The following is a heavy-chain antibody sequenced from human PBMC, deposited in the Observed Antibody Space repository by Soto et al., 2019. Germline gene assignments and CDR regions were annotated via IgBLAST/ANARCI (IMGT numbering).Heavy chain of an antibody. Sequence: GGSLRLSCAASGFTFSSYAMHWVRQAPGKGLEWVAVISYDGSNKYYADSVKGRFTISRDNSKNTLYLQMNSLRAEDTAVYYCARQMSPTGAWDAFDIWGQGTMVTVSS. V-gene: IGHV3-30*04. J-gene: IGHJ3*02. CDR2: ISYDGSNK. CDR1: GFTFSSYA. D-gene: IGHD7-27*01. CDR3: ARQMSPTGAWDAFDI.